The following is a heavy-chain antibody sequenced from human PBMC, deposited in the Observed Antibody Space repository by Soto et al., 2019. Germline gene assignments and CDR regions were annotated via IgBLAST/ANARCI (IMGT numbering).Heavy chain of an antibody. J-gene: IGHJ4*02. D-gene: IGHD3-3*01. CDR2: IYHSGST. CDR3: AREGGGGLRFSEWLLGYFDY. Sequence: PSETLALACAVSGYSTSSGYYWRLIRQPPGKGLEWIGIIYHSGSTYYNPSLKSRVTISVDTSKNQFSLKLSSVTAADTAVYYCAREGGGGLRFSEWLLGYFDYSGQGTLVTVSS. V-gene: IGHV4-38-2*02. CDR1: GYSTSSGYY.